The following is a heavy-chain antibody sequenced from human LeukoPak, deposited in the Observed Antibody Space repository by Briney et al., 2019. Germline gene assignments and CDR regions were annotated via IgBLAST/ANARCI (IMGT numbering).Heavy chain of an antibody. CDR2: INPSGGST. CDR1: GYTFTSYY. J-gene: IGHJ4*02. V-gene: IGHV1-46*01. CDR3: ARVPPNIVVVPAALVY. D-gene: IGHD2-2*01. Sequence: ASVKVSCKASGYTFTSYYMHWVRQAPGQGLEWMGIINPSGGSTSYAQKFQGRVTMTRDTSTSTVYMELRSLRSDDTAVYYCARVPPNIVVVPAALVYWGQGTLVTVSS.